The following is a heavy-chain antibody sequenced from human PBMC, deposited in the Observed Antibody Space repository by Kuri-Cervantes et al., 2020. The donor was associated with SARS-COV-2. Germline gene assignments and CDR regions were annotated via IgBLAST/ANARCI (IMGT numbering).Heavy chain of an antibody. CDR2: IRYDGSNK. Sequence: GESLKISCAASGFTFSSYGIHWVRQAPGKGLEWVAFIRYDGSNKYYADSVKGRFTISRDNSKNTLYLQMNSLRAEDTAVYYCAKDRGYSSSWYTFVGSDYWGQGTLVTVSS. J-gene: IGHJ4*02. CDR3: AKDRGYSSSWYTFVGSDY. CDR1: GFTFSSYG. D-gene: IGHD6-13*01. V-gene: IGHV3-30*02.